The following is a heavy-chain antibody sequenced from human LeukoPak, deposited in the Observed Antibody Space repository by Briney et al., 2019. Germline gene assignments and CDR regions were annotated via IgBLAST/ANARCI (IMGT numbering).Heavy chain of an antibody. J-gene: IGHJ3*02. V-gene: IGHV4-59*08. D-gene: IGHD3-22*01. CDR3: ASQGSDSSGTAAFDI. CDR1: GGSISSYY. Sequence: SETLSLTCTVSGGSISSYYWSWIRQPPGKGLEWIWYIYYIGSTNYNPSLKSRVTISVDTSKNQFSLKLSSVTAADPAVYYCASQGSDSSGTAAFDIWGQGTMVTVSS. CDR2: IYYIGST.